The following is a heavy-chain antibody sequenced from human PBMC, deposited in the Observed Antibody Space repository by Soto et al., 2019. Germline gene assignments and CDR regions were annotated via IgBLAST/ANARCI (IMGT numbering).Heavy chain of an antibody. CDR2: MSYNGNNK. CDR3: ARAPLGIPVTGTSWFVP. Sequence: PGGSLRLSCAASGFTFRTYAMHWVRQAPGKGLEWVAVMSYNGNNKDYADSVKGRFTISRDNSKNTLYLQMNSLRPEDTAVYYCARAPLGIPVTGTSWFVPWRQGSLVAVSS. CDR1: GFTFRTYA. J-gene: IGHJ5*02. D-gene: IGHD6-19*01. V-gene: IGHV3-30-3*01.